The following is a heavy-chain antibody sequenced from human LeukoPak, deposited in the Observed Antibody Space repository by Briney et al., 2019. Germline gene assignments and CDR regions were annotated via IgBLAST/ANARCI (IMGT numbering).Heavy chain of an antibody. D-gene: IGHD6-13*01. Sequence: GGSLRLSCVASGFTFSNYWMHWVRQAPGKGLVWVSRIKTDGSRTNYADSVEGRFTISRDNAKNTVYLEMNSLRSEDTAVYYCARAIGSSWGKVDYWGQGTLVTVSS. CDR1: GFTFSNYW. CDR2: IKTDGSRT. V-gene: IGHV3-74*01. J-gene: IGHJ4*02. CDR3: ARAIGSSWGKVDY.